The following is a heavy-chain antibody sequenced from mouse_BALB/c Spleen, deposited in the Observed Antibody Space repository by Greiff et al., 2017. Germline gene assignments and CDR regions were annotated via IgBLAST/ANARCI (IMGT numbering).Heavy chain of an antibody. J-gene: IGHJ3*01. CDR2: INPYYGST. D-gene: IGHD2-1*01. CDR1: GYSFTDYI. CDR3: ARWGNSFAY. V-gene: IGHV1-39*01. Sequence: VQLQQSGPELVKPGASVKISCKASGYSFTDYIMLWVKQSHGKSLEWIGNINPYYGSTSYNLKFKGKATLTVDKSSSTAYMQLNSLTSEDSAVYYCARWGNSFAYWGQGTLVTVSA.